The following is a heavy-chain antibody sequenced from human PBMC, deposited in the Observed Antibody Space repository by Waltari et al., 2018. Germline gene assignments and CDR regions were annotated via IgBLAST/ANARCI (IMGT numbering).Heavy chain of an antibody. CDR3: ARHGHYSSSAFDY. J-gene: IGHJ4*02. V-gene: IGHV4-38-2*01. CDR1: GFTFRRYR. D-gene: IGHD6-6*01. Sequence: VQLVESGGGLVQPGGTLRLPCAASGFTFRRYRRTWDPQAPGKGLECIGSIYYSGSTYYNPSLKSRVTISLDTSKNQFSLKLSSVTAADTAVYYCARHGHYSSSAFDYWGQGTLVTVSS. CDR2: IYYSGST.